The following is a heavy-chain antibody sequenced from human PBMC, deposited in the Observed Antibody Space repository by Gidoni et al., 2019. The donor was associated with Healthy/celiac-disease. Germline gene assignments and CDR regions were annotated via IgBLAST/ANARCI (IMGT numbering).Heavy chain of an antibody. CDR1: GFTFTSSA. D-gene: IGHD3-16*01. J-gene: IGHJ4*02. V-gene: IGHV1-58*01. CDR3: AAVRDGSPNGGLVFDY. CDR2: IVVGSGNT. Sequence: QMQLVQSGPEVKKPGTSVKVSCKASGFTFTSSAVQWVRQARGQRLEWIGWIVVGSGNTNYAQKFQERVTITRDMSTSTAYMELSSLRSEDTAVYYCAAVRDGSPNGGLVFDYWGQGTLVTVSS.